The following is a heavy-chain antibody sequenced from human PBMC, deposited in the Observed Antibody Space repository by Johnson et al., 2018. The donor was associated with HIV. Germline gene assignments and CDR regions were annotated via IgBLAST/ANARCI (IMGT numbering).Heavy chain of an antibody. CDR3: ARAYSYGAFDI. CDR2: IYSGDTT. Sequence: VQLVESGGGLVQPGGSLRLSCASGFTVSTNYMSCVRQAPGKGLEWVSVIYSGDTTYSADSVKGRFTISRDNSKNTLYLQMNSLRAEDTAVYYCARAYSYGAFDIWGLGTKVTVSS. J-gene: IGHJ3*02. V-gene: IGHV3-66*01. D-gene: IGHD5-18*01. CDR1: GFTVSTNY.